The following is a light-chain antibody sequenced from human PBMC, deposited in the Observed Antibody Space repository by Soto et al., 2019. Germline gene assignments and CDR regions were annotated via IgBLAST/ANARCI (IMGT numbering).Light chain of an antibody. J-gene: IGLJ3*02. V-gene: IGLV1-44*01. CDR1: SSNIGSNT. Sequence: QSVLTQPPSASGTPGQRVTISCSGSSSNIGSNTVNWYQQFPGTAPKLLMYSNNQRPSGVPDRFSGYKSGTSDSLAISGLQSEDEADYYCAAWDDSLNGPVFGGGTKLTVL. CDR3: AAWDDSLNGPV. CDR2: SNN.